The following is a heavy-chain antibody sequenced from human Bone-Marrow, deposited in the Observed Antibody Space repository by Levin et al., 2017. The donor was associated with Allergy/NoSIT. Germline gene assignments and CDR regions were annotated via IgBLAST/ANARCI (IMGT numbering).Heavy chain of an antibody. CDR3: AREICYSRNWYFDL. J-gene: IGHJ2*01. D-gene: IGHD3-10*02. Sequence: GGSLRLSCAASGFTFSSYAIHWVRQAPGKGLEYVSAINSNGGSTFYANSVKGRFTISRDNSKNTLYLQMGSLRAEDVAVYYCAREICYSRNWYFDLWGRGTLVTVSS. CDR1: GFTFSSYA. V-gene: IGHV3-64*01. CDR2: INSNGGST.